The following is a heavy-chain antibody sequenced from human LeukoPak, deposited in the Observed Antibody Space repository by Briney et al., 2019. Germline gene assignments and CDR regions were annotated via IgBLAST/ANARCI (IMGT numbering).Heavy chain of an antibody. D-gene: IGHD4-11*01. CDR1: GFTFSSYG. CDR3: ARKPLSYSDYEVDY. Sequence: GGSLRLSCAASGFTFSSYGMHWVRQAPGKGLEWVAVIWYDGSNKYYADSVKGRFTISRDNPKNTVYLQMNSLRAEDTAVYYCARKPLSYSDYEVDYWGQGTLVTVSS. J-gene: IGHJ4*02. V-gene: IGHV3-33*01. CDR2: IWYDGSNK.